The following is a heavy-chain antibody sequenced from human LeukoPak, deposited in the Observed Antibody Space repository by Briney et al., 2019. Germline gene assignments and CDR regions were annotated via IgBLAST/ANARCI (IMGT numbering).Heavy chain of an antibody. CDR2: IIAIVGIA. V-gene: IGHV1-69*02. D-gene: IGHD4-17*01. J-gene: IGHJ4*02. CDR3: ASPYADHSD. Sequence: ASVKVSCKASGGTCSSYTISWVRHAPGQGLEWMGRIIAIVGIANYAQTFQSSVTITADKSTSTAYMELSSLTSEDTAVYFCASPYADHSDWGQGTPVTASS. CDR1: GGTCSSYT.